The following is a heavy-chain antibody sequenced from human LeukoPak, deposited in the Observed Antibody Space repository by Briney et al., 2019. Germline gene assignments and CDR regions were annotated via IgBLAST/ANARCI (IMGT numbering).Heavy chain of an antibody. CDR3: AKRDFGILTD. V-gene: IGHV3-30-3*02. CDR2: ISYDGSNK. Sequence: GGSLRLSCAASGFTFSSYAMHWVRQAPGKGLEWVAVISYDGSNKYYADSAKGRFTISRDNSKSTLYLQMNSLRAEDTAVYYCAKRDFGILTDWGQGALVTVSS. CDR1: GFTFSSYA. J-gene: IGHJ1*01. D-gene: IGHD3-9*01.